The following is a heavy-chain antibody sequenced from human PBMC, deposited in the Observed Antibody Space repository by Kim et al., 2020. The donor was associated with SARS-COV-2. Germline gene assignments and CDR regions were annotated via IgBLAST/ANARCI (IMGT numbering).Heavy chain of an antibody. V-gene: IGHV3-23*03. D-gene: IGHD4-17*01. J-gene: IGHJ4*02. CDR1: GFTFSSYA. CDR2: IYSGGSST. Sequence: GGSLRLSCAASGFTFSSYAMSWVRQAPGKGLEWVSVIYSGGSSTYYADSVKGRFTISRDNSKNTLYLQMNSLRVEDTAVYYCAKGATTGPYYFDYWGQGTLVTVSS. CDR3: AKGATTGPYYFDY.